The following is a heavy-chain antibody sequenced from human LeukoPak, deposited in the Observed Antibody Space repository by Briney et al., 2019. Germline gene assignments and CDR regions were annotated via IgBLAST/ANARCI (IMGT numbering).Heavy chain of an antibody. CDR1: GYTFTSYY. J-gene: IGHJ5*02. Sequence: ASVKVSCKASGYTFTSYYIHWVRQAPGQGLEWMGIINPSGGGTTYIQEFQGRVTLTRDTSTSTVYMELSSLRSEDTAVYYCARVQLPLGWFDPWGQGTLVTVSS. CDR2: INPSGGGT. V-gene: IGHV1-46*01. CDR3: ARVQLPLGWFDP.